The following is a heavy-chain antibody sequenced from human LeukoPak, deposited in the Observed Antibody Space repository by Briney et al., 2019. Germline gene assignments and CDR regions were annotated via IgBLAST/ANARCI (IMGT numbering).Heavy chain of an antibody. J-gene: IGHJ4*02. Sequence: GGSLRLSCAASGFTFSSYGMHWVRQAPGKGLEWVAVISYDGSNKYYADSVKGRFTISRDSSKNTLYLQMNSLRAEDTAVYYCAKARRVTVTTDWMDYWGQGTLVTVSS. V-gene: IGHV3-30*18. CDR3: AKARRVTVTTDWMDY. CDR2: ISYDGSNK. CDR1: GFTFSSYG. D-gene: IGHD4-17*01.